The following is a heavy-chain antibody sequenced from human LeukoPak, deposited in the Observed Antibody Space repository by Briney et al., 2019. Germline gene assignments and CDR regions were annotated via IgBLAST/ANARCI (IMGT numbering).Heavy chain of an antibody. CDR3: ARGDFCSSTSCYLRPMDV. CDR1: GGSISSYY. J-gene: IGHJ6*03. D-gene: IGHD2-2*01. CDR2: IYYSGST. V-gene: IGHV4-59*01. Sequence: PSETLSLTCTVSGGSISSYYWSWIRQPPGKGLEWIGYIYYSGSTTYNPSLKSRVAMSVDTSKNQFSLKLSSVTAADTAVYYCARGDFCSSTSCYLRPMDVWGKGTTVTVSS.